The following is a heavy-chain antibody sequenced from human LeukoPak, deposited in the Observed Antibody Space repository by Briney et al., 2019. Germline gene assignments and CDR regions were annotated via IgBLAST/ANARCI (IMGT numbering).Heavy chain of an antibody. CDR2: IYSGGST. D-gene: IGHD3-16*01. J-gene: IGHJ4*02. V-gene: IGHV3-66*02. CDR1: GFTVSSNY. CDR3: ATEMSLGGAAFDY. Sequence: PGGSLRLSCAASGFTVSSNYMSWVRQAPGKGLEWVSVIYSGGSTYYADSVKGRFTISRDNSKNTLYLQMNSLRAEDTAVYYCATEMSLGGAAFDYWGQGTLVTVSS.